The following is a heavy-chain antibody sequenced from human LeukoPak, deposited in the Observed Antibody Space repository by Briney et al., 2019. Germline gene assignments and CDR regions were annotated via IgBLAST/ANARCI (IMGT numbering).Heavy chain of an antibody. Sequence: RASVKVSCKASGYTFTSYGISWVRQAPGQGLEWMGWISAYNGNTKYAQNLQGRVTMTTDTSTSTAYMELRSLRSDDTAVYYCARVAWGTAMVTGEPDYWGQGTLVTVSS. V-gene: IGHV1-18*01. J-gene: IGHJ4*02. CDR1: GYTFTSYG. CDR2: ISAYNGNT. D-gene: IGHD5-18*01. CDR3: ARVAWGTAMVTGEPDY.